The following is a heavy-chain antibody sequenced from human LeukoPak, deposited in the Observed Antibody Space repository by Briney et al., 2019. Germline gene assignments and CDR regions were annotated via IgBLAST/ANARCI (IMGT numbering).Heavy chain of an antibody. D-gene: IGHD1-26*01. CDR2: IWYDGSKN. J-gene: IGHJ4*02. CDR1: GFRFSEFG. V-gene: IGHV3-33*01. Sequence: GGSLSLSCAASGFRFSEFGLHWVRQAPGEGLEWVAGIWYDGSKNYYADALKGRFTISRDNSKNTLYLQMNTLRADDSAVYYCARGRRGRTPIVLDHWGQGTLVTVSS. CDR3: ARGRRGRTPIVLDH.